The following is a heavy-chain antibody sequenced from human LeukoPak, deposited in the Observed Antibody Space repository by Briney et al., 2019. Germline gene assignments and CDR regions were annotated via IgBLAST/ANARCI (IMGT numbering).Heavy chain of an antibody. D-gene: IGHD6-6*01. J-gene: IGHJ4*02. V-gene: IGHV4-4*07. CDR3: ARDLLYSSSSDGQGY. CDR1: GGSINSYY. Sequence: SETLSLTCSVSGGSINSYYWSWIRQPAGKGLEWIGRVHTSGSTNYNPSLKSRVTMSVDTAKNQFSLKLSSVTAADTAVYYCARDLLYSSSSDGQGYWGQGTLVTVSS. CDR2: VHTSGST.